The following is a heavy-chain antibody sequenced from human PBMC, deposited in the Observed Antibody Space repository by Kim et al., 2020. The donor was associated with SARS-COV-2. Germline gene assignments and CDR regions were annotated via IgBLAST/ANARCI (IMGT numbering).Heavy chain of an antibody. D-gene: IGHD3-10*01. Sequence: GGSLRLSCAASGFTFSSYGMHWVRQAPGKGLEWVAVISYDGSNKYYADSVKGRFTISRDNSKNTLYLQMNSLRAEDTAVYYCARDEVYYGSGSYAFDIWGQGTMVTVSS. V-gene: IGHV3-33*05. J-gene: IGHJ3*02. CDR3: ARDEVYYGSGSYAFDI. CDR2: ISYDGSNK. CDR1: GFTFSSYG.